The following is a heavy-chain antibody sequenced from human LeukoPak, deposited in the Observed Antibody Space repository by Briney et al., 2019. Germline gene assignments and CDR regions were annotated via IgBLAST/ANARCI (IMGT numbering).Heavy chain of an antibody. CDR3: ARTDTSSWYGLDY. V-gene: IGHV3-66*01. CDR2: IYSGGTT. Sequence: PGGSLGLSCAASGFTVSSNYMSWVRQAPGKGLEWVSVIYSGGTTYYADSVKGRFTISRDTSKNTLYLQMNSLRAEDTAMYYCARTDTSSWYGLDYWGQGTLVTVSS. CDR1: GFTVSSNY. D-gene: IGHD6-13*01. J-gene: IGHJ4*02.